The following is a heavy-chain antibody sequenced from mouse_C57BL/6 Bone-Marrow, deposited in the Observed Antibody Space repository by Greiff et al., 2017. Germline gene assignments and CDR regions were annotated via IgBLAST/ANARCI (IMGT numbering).Heavy chain of an antibody. J-gene: IGHJ2*01. D-gene: IGHD1-1*02. Sequence: QVQLKQPGAELVKPGASVKMSCKASGYTFTSYWITWVKQRPGQGLEWIGDIYPTSGRTNYNEKFKSKAILTVDTSSNTAYMQLSSLTSEDSAVFDCARSGGLEQRFAYWGQGTTLTVSA. CDR1: GYTFTSYW. CDR3: ARSGGLEQRFAY. V-gene: IGHV1-55*01. CDR2: IYPTSGRT.